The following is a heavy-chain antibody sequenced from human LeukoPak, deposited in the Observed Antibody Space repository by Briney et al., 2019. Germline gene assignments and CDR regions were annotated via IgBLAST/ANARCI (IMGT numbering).Heavy chain of an antibody. CDR3: ARDVHGDYGSGWFDP. D-gene: IGHD4-17*01. Sequence: SVKVSCKTSGGTFNNSAISWVRQAPGQGLEWLGGIMPLFGTAGYAQKFQGRVTITKDESTRTVYLERTSLTSDDTAVYYCARDVHGDYGSGWFDPWGQGTLVSVSS. CDR2: IMPLFGTA. CDR1: GGTFNNSA. J-gene: IGHJ5*02. V-gene: IGHV1-69*05.